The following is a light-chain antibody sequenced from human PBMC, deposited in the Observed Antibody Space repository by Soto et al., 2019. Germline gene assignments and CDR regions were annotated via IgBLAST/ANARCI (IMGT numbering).Light chain of an antibody. Sequence: DIVMTQSPDSLAVSLGERATINCKSSQSVLYISNNKNYLAWYQQKPGQPPKLLIYWASTRESGVPDRFSGSGSGTDFTLTISSLQAGDVAVYYCQQYYITPYTFGQGTKLEIK. CDR2: WAS. V-gene: IGKV4-1*01. J-gene: IGKJ2*01. CDR3: QQYYITPYT. CDR1: QSVLYISNNKNY.